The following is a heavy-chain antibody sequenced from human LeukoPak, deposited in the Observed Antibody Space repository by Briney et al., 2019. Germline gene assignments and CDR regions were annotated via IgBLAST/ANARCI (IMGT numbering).Heavy chain of an antibody. Sequence: PSETLSLTCAVYGRSFSGYYCSWIRQPPGKGLEWIGEINHSGSTNYNPSLKSRVTISVDTSKNQFSLKLSSVTAADTAVYYCARGLEGFGELSNWFDPWGQGTLVTVSS. CDR1: GRSFSGYY. V-gene: IGHV4-34*01. CDR2: INHSGST. D-gene: IGHD3-10*01. CDR3: ARGLEGFGELSNWFDP. J-gene: IGHJ5*02.